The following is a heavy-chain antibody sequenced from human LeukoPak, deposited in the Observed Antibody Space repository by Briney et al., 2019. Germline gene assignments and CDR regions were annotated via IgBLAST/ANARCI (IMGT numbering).Heavy chain of an antibody. V-gene: IGHV3-48*03. J-gene: IGHJ4*02. D-gene: IGHD3-22*01. CDR1: GFTFSNHE. Sequence: GGSLRLSCIVSGFTFSNHEMNWVRHAPGKGLEWVSYISSSGSAKYYADSVKGRFTISRDNAQNSLDLQMSSLRAEDTAIYYCARAAFYDTSGYYRPDFWGQGTLVTVSS. CDR2: ISSSGSAK. CDR3: ARAAFYDTSGYYRPDF.